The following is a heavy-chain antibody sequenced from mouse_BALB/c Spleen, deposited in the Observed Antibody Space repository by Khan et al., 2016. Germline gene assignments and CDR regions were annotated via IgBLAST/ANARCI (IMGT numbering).Heavy chain of an antibody. V-gene: IGHV1-12*01. Sequence: QVQLQQPGAELVKPGASVKMSCKASGYTFTSYNMHWVKQTPGQGLEWIGAIYPGNGDTSYNQKFKGKATLTADKSSSTAYMQLSSLTSEDSAVYCCAREGGYFDYWGQGTTLTVSS. J-gene: IGHJ2*01. CDR1: GYTFTSYN. CDR2: IYPGNGDT. D-gene: IGHD1-1*02. CDR3: AREGGYFDY.